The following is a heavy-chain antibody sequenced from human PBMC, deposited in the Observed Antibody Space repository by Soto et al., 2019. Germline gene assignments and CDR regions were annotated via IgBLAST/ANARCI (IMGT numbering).Heavy chain of an antibody. CDR3: ARGRYGDY. Sequence: QVHLVQSGAEVKKPGASVKVSCKASGYTFTSYGITWVRQAPGQGLEWMGWISAHNGNTDYAQKLQGRVIVTRDTSTSTAYMDLRSPRSDDTAVYYCARGRYGDYWGQGALVTVSS. V-gene: IGHV1-18*01. CDR2: ISAHNGNT. J-gene: IGHJ4*02. CDR1: GYTFTSYG. D-gene: IGHD1-1*01.